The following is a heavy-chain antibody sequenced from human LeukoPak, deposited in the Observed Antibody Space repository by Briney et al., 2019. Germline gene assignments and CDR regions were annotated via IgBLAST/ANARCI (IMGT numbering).Heavy chain of an antibody. CDR3: ANQRYSSSWYYFDY. CDR2: ISGSGGST. CDR1: GFTFSSYA. J-gene: IGHJ4*02. D-gene: IGHD6-13*01. V-gene: IGHV3-23*01. Sequence: QSGGYLRLSCAASGFTFSSYAMSWVRQAPGKGLVWVSAISGSGGSTYYADSVKGRFTISRDNSKNTLYLQMNSLRAEDTAVYYCANQRYSSSWYYFDYWGQGTLVTVSS.